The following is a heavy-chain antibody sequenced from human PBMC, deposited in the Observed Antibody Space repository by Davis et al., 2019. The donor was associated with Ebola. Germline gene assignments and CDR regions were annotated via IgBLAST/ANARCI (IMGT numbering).Heavy chain of an antibody. CDR3: ARGRSYCSGGSCYPSWYFDL. CDR2: MYHSGST. D-gene: IGHD2-15*01. V-gene: IGHV4-38-2*02. J-gene: IGHJ2*01. Sequence: PSETLSLTCTVSGYSISSGYYWGWIRQPPGKGLEWIGSMYHSGSTYCNPSLKSRVTISVDTSKNQFSLKLSSVTAADTAVYYCARGRSYCSGGSCYPSWYFDLWGRGTLVTVSS. CDR1: GYSISSGYY.